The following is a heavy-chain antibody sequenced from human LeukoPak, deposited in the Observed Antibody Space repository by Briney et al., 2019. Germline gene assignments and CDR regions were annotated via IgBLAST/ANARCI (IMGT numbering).Heavy chain of an antibody. J-gene: IGHJ4*02. CDR1: GGTFSSYA. CDR3: ATDDCSGGIQGCAFGY. V-gene: IGHV1-69*06. CDR2: IIPIFGTA. Sequence: ASVKVSCKASGGTFSSYAISWVRQAPGQGLEWMGGIIPIFGTANYAQKFQGRVTITADKSTSTAYMELSSLRSEDTAMYYCATDDCSGGIQGCAFGYWGQGTLVTVSS. D-gene: IGHD2-15*01.